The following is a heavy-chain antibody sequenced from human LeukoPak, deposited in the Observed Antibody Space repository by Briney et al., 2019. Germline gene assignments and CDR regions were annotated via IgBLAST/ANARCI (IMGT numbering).Heavy chain of an antibody. D-gene: IGHD1-26*01. V-gene: IGHV3-53*01. CDR2: IYSGGST. CDR3: ARATFRPLELSFDS. J-gene: IGHJ4*02. CDR1: GFTLSSNY. Sequence: GGSLRLSCAASGFTLSSNYMSWVRQAPGKGLEWVSVIYSGGSTYYADSVKGRFTISRDNSKNTLYLQMNSLRAEDTAVYYCARATFRPLELSFDSWGQGTLATVSS.